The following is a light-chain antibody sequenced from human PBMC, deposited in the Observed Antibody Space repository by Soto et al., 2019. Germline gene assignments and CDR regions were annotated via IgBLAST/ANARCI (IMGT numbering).Light chain of an antibody. CDR1: QSVSGH. Sequence: EIVMTQSPATLSVSPGERVTLSCRASQSVSGHLAWYQQKPGQAPRLIISGASTRATGIPARFSGSGSGTEFTLTISSLQSEDFAVYYCQQYNNWPRTFGQGTKVDIK. V-gene: IGKV3-15*01. J-gene: IGKJ1*01. CDR3: QQYNNWPRT. CDR2: GAS.